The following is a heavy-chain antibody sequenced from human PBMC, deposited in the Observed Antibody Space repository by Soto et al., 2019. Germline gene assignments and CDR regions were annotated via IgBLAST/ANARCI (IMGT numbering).Heavy chain of an antibody. CDR2: IKSKTDGGTT. Sequence: GGSLRLSCAASGFTFSNAWMSWVRQAPGKGLEWVGRIKSKTDGGTTDYAAPVKGRFTISRDDSKNTLYLQMNSLKTEDTAVYYCTTWVMVYAIWKDYWGQGTLVTVSS. V-gene: IGHV3-15*01. CDR1: GFTFSNAW. D-gene: IGHD2-8*01. CDR3: TTWVMVYAIWKDY. J-gene: IGHJ4*02.